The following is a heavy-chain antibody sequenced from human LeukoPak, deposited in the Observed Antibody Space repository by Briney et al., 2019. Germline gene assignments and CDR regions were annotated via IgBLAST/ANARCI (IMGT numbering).Heavy chain of an antibody. CDR1: GYRFTNYW. CDR2: IYPGNSET. CDR3: ARESVRDTAMA. Sequence: GESLKIPCKGSGYRFTNYWIGWVRQMPGKGLEWMGIIYPGNSETRYSPSFQGQVTISADKSISTAYLQWSSLKASDTAMYYCARESVRDTAMAWGQGTLVTVSS. V-gene: IGHV5-51*01. J-gene: IGHJ5*02. D-gene: IGHD5-18*01.